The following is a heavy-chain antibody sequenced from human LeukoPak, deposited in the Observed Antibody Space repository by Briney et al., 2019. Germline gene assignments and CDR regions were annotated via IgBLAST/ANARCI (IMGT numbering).Heavy chain of an antibody. D-gene: IGHD2-2*01. CDR3: AKDLRGYCSSTSCWFYYYYYGMDV. CDR2: ISGSGGST. CDR1: GFTFSSYA. Sequence: PGGSLRLSCAASGFTFSSYAMSWVRQAPGKGLEWVSAISGSGGSTYYADSVKGRFTISRDNSKNTLYLQMNSLRAEDTAVYYCAKDLRGYCSSTSCWFYYYYYGMDVWGQGTTVTVSS. V-gene: IGHV3-23*01. J-gene: IGHJ6*02.